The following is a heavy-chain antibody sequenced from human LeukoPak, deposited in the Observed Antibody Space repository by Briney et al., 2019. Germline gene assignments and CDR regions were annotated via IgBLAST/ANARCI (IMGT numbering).Heavy chain of an antibody. CDR1: GFTFDDYA. V-gene: IGHV3-9*01. Sequence: GRSLRLSCAASGFTFDDYAMHWVRQAPGKGLEWVSGISWNSGSIGYVDSVKGRFTISRDNAKNSLYLQMNSLRAEDTAVYYCARDVNDFWSGSNYWGQGTLVTVSS. CDR2: ISWNSGSI. CDR3: ARDVNDFWSGSNY. D-gene: IGHD3-3*01. J-gene: IGHJ4*02.